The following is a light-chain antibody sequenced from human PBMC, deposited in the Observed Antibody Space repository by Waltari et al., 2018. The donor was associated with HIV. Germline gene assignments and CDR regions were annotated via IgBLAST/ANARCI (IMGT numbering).Light chain of an antibody. V-gene: IGKV1-5*03. Sequence: DIQMTQSPSTLLASVGDRVTTTCRASQSISSWLAWYQQKQGKAPKLLIYKASSLESGVPSRFSGSGSGTEFTLTISSLQPDDFATYYCQQYNSYRTFGQGTKVEIK. J-gene: IGKJ1*01. CDR3: QQYNSYRT. CDR1: QSISSW. CDR2: KAS.